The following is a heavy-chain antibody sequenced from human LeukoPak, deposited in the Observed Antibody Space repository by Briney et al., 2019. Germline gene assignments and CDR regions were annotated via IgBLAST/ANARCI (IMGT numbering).Heavy chain of an antibody. CDR2: MNPNSGNT. D-gene: IGHD3-10*01. CDR3: ARLLRSRGGFGYYGSGSSHDDY. CDR1: GYTFTSYD. J-gene: IGHJ4*02. Sequence: ASVKVSCKASGYTFTSYDINWVRQATGQGLGWMGWMNPNSGNTGYAQTFQGRVTMTRNTSISTAYMELSSLRSEDTAVYYCARLLRSRGGFGYYGSGSSHDDYWGQGTLVTVSS. V-gene: IGHV1-8*01.